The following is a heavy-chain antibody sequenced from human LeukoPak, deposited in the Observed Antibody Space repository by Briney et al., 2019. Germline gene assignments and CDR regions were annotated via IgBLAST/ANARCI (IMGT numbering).Heavy chain of an antibody. Sequence: GGSLRLSCAASGFTVSSNYMSWVRQAPGAGLEWVSVIYSGGSTYYADSVKGRFTISRDNSKNTLYLQMNSLRAEDTAVYYCARDNKGSYSSDYWGQGTLVTVSS. V-gene: IGHV3-66*02. CDR3: ARDNKGSYSSDY. J-gene: IGHJ4*02. D-gene: IGHD1-26*01. CDR2: IYSGGST. CDR1: GFTVSSNY.